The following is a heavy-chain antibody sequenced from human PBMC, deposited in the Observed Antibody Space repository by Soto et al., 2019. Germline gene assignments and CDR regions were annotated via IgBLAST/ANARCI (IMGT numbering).Heavy chain of an antibody. CDR1: GFTVSNYW. J-gene: IGHJ6*02. V-gene: IGHV3-74*03. CDR2: VNNDGTDT. Sequence: EVQLVESGGGLVQPGGSLRLSCAASGFTVSNYWMYWVRQAPGKGLVWVSRVNNDGTDTTHADSVKGRFTISRDNPDNTLYLQMTCLSAEDTAVYYWTRGGLQHALDVWGQGSRVSVSS. D-gene: IGHD6-13*01. CDR3: TRGGLQHALDV.